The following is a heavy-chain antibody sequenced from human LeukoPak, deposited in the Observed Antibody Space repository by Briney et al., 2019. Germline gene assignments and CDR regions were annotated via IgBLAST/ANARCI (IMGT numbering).Heavy chain of an antibody. J-gene: IGHJ4*02. V-gene: IGHV1-69*05. CDR3: VRRSSGYLGVDY. CDR2: IIPIFGTA. Sequence: SVKVSCKASGGTFSSYAISWVRQAPGQGLEWMGRIIPIFGTANYAQKFQGRVTITTDESTSTAYMELSSLRPEDTAVYYCVRRSSGYLGVDYWGQGTLVTVSS. CDR1: GGTFSSYA. D-gene: IGHD3-22*01.